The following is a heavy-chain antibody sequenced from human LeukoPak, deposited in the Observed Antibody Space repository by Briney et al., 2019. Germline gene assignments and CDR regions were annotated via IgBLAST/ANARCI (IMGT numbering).Heavy chain of an antibody. CDR3: AKDRHTYYYDSSGYYPLGY. CDR2: MRDDGSIK. J-gene: IGHJ4*02. D-gene: IGHD3-22*01. V-gene: IGHV3-30*02. Sequence: GGSLRLSCAASGFTFSSYAMHWVRQAPGKGLAWVAFMRDDGSIKNYADSVKGRFTISRGNSKNTLYLQMNSLRAEDTAVYYCAKDRHTYYYDSSGYYPLGYWGQGTLVTVSS. CDR1: GFTFSSYA.